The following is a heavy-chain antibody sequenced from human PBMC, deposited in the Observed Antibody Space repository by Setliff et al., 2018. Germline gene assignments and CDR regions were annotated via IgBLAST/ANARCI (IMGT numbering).Heavy chain of an antibody. CDR1: GYAFTDNY. Sequence: ASVKVSCKTSGYAFTDNYIHWVRQAPGQGLEWMGWINPKTGGTNLAQKFQGWVSMTRDTSITTAYMELSSLRSEDTAVYYCARSNYDILTRNWFDPWGQGTLVTVSS. V-gene: IGHV1-2*04. D-gene: IGHD3-9*01. CDR2: INPKTGGT. J-gene: IGHJ5*02. CDR3: ARSNYDILTRNWFDP.